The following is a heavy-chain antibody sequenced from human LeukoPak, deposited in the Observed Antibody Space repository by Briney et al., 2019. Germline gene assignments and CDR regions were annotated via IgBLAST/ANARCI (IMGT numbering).Heavy chain of an antibody. CDR1: GGPFSGYY. Sequence: SETLSLTCAVYGGPFSGYYWSWIRQPPGKGLEWIGEINHSGSTNYNPSLKSRVTISVDTSKSQFSLTLSSVTAADSAVYYCARAVAHGYCSSTSCFKIRDQDFDYWGQGTLVTVSS. J-gene: IGHJ4*02. V-gene: IGHV4-34*01. CDR3: ARAVAHGYCSSTSCFKIRDQDFDY. CDR2: INHSGST. D-gene: IGHD2-2*01.